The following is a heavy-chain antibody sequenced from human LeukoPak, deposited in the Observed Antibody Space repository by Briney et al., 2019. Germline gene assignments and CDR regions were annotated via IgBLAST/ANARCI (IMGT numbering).Heavy chain of an antibody. CDR2: INHSGST. D-gene: IGHD3-22*01. CDR1: GGSFSGYY. V-gene: IGHV4-34*01. Sequence: SETLSLACAVYGGSFSGYYWSWIRQPPGKGLEWIGEINHSGSTNYNPSLKSRVTISVDTSKNQFSLKLSSVTAADTAVYYCARKRSSGYHYYYYYMDVWGKGTTVTVSS. CDR3: ARKRSSGYHYYYYYMDV. J-gene: IGHJ6*03.